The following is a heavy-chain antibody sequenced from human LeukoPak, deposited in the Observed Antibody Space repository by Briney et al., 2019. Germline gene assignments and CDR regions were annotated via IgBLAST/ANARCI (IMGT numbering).Heavy chain of an antibody. Sequence: GASVKVSCKASGGTFSSYDINWVRQATGQGLEWMGWMNPNSGNTGYAQKFQGRVTITRNTSISTAYMELSSLRSEDTAVYYCARGRYYDFWSGYSRYYFDYWGQGTLVTVSS. D-gene: IGHD3-3*01. J-gene: IGHJ4*02. CDR1: GGTFSSYD. CDR3: ARGRYYDFWSGYSRYYFDY. CDR2: MNPNSGNT. V-gene: IGHV1-8*03.